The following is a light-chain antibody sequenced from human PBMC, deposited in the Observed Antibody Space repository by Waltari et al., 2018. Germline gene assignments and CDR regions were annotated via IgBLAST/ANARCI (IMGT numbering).Light chain of an antibody. Sequence: QSALTQTATVSGSPGQSITISCSGTSSDLGNYNLVSWYRQHPGKAPTLIIYDVNKPPSGVSNRFSGSKSGNTAFLTISGLQTADEADYFCCSYAGSAVSVFGGGTKVTVL. CDR1: SSDLGNYNL. V-gene: IGLV2-23*02. J-gene: IGLJ3*02. CDR2: DVN. CDR3: CSYAGSAVSV.